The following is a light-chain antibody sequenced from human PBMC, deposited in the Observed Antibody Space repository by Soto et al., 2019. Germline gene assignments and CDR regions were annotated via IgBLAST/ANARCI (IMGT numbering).Light chain of an antibody. CDR3: QKYDSYPQT. Sequence: DIQMTQSPSSLSASVGDTVTITCRASQGIIDYLAWYQQRPGKAPNLLIYAASTLQTGVPSRFSGSGAGTDFTLTITSLQPEDVGTYYCQKYDSYPQTFGPGTRVEIK. V-gene: IGKV1-27*01. J-gene: IGKJ1*01. CDR2: AAS. CDR1: QGIIDY.